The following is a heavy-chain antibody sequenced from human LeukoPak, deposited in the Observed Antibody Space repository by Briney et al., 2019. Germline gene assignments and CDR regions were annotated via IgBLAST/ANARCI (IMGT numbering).Heavy chain of an antibody. CDR3: TRGAGWLIDY. Sequence: PSETLSLTCTVSGGSISDYYRGWIRQPPGKGLEWIGYFYNSGSSTYNPSLKSRVTISVDTSREQFSLKVNSVTAADTAVYYCTRGAGWLIDYWGQGILVAVSS. D-gene: IGHD3-16*01. CDR2: FYNSGSS. V-gene: IGHV4-59*01. J-gene: IGHJ4*02. CDR1: GGSISDYY.